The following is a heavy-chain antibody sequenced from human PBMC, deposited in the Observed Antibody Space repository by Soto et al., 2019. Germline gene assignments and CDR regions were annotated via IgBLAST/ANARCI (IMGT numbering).Heavy chain of an antibody. CDR1: GGSISRGGYY. Sequence: QVQLQESGPGLVKPSQTLSLTCTVSGGSISRGGYYWSWIRQHPGKGLEWIGYIYYSGSTYYNPSLKSRVTISVDTSKNQFSLKLSSVTAADTAVYYCAREGLNYYYYGMDVWGQGTTVTVSS. CDR3: AREGLNYYYYGMDV. J-gene: IGHJ6*02. CDR2: IYYSGST. D-gene: IGHD5-12*01. V-gene: IGHV4-31*03.